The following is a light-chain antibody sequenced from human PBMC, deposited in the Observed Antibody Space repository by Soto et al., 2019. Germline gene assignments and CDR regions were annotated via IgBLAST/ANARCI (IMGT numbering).Light chain of an antibody. CDR3: QSYDNSLSGVM. V-gene: IGLV1-40*01. Sequence: QSVLTQTPSVSGAPGQRVTISCTGSSSNIGAGYDVHWYQQLPGTAPKLLIYLNSTRPSGVPDRFSGSKSGTSASLAITRLQADDEADYYCQSYDNSLSGVMFGGGTKLTVL. CDR1: SSNIGAGYD. CDR2: LNS. J-gene: IGLJ3*02.